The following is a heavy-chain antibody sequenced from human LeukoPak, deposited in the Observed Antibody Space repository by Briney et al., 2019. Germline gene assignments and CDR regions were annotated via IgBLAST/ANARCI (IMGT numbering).Heavy chain of an antibody. CDR1: GFTFSSYS. Sequence: KSGGSLRLSCAASGFTFSSYSMNWVRQAPGKGLEWVSSISSSSSYIHYADSVKGRFTISRDTAKNSLYLQMNSLRAEDTAVYYCARDLTLDYWGQGTLVTVSS. CDR3: ARDLTLDY. V-gene: IGHV3-21*01. CDR2: ISSSSSYI. J-gene: IGHJ4*02.